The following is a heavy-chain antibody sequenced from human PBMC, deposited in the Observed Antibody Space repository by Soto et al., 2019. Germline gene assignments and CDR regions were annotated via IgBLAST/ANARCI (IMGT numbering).Heavy chain of an antibody. J-gene: IGHJ4*02. V-gene: IGHV3-21*01. CDR1: GFTFSSYS. Sequence: GGSLRLSCAASGFTFSSYSINWVRQAPGKGLEWVSSISSSSSYIYYADSVKGRFTISRDNAKNSLYLQMNSLRAEDTAVYYCARDDDILFDYWGQGTLVTVSS. CDR3: ARDDDILFDY. CDR2: ISSSSSYI. D-gene: IGHD3-9*01.